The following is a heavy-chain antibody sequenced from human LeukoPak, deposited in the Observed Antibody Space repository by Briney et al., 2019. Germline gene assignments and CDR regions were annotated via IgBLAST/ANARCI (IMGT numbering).Heavy chain of an antibody. Sequence: SGGSTYYADSVKGRFTISRDNSKNTLYLQMNSLRAEDTAVYYCAKDHLERRDGYNYHDYWGQGTLVTVSS. CDR2: SGGST. D-gene: IGHD5-24*01. V-gene: IGHV3-23*01. J-gene: IGHJ4*02. CDR3: AKDHLERRDGYNYHDY.